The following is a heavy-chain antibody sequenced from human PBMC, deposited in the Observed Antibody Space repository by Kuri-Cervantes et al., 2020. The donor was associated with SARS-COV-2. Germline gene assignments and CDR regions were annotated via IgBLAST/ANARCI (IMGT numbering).Heavy chain of an antibody. Sequence: SETLSLTCTVSGGSISSYYWTWVRQPPGKGLEFIGYIYYNGNGYNPSLESRVTMLLDTSRNQFSLRLTSVTPADTAVYYCARATSFTSIYYYFDSWGQGNLVTVSS. V-gene: IGHV4-59*01. J-gene: IGHJ4*02. D-gene: IGHD2-2*01. CDR1: GGSISSYY. CDR2: IYYNGN. CDR3: ARATSFTSIYYYFDS.